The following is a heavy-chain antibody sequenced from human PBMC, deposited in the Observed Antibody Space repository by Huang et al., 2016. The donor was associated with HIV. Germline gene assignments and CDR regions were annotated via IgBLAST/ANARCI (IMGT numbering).Heavy chain of an antibody. D-gene: IGHD6-13*01. CDR2: ISISNNYI. Sequence: EVQLVESGGGLVKPGGSLRLSCAASGFTFTTYSMNWVRQAPGKGLGWVSAISISNNYIYNADSLKGRFTISRDNAKNSLYLQMHSLRAEDTAVYYCARVIGAAAGTGRFLIDSWGQGTLVTVSS. V-gene: IGHV3-21*01. J-gene: IGHJ4*02. CDR1: GFTFTTYS. CDR3: ARVIGAAAGTGRFLIDS.